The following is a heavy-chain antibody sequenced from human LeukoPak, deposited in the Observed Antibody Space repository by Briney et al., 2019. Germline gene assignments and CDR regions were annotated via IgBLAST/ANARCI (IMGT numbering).Heavy chain of an antibody. Sequence: GGSLRLSCEASGFTFSRHGMHWVRQVPGKGLEWVAIIWNDGSNKYYVDSVKGRFTISRDNAKNTLYLQMDSLRAEDTAVYLCARESENCTATSCTFYFDFWGQGTLVTVSS. D-gene: IGHD2-2*01. J-gene: IGHJ4*02. CDR3: ARESENCTATSCTFYFDF. CDR2: IWNDGSNK. V-gene: IGHV3-33*01. CDR1: GFTFSRHG.